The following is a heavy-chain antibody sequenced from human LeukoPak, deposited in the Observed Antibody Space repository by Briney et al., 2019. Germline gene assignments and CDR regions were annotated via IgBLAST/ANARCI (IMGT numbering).Heavy chain of an antibody. Sequence: PSETLSLTCTVSGGSISSSSYYWGWIRQPPGKGLEWIGSIYYSGSTYYNPSLKSRVTISVDTSKNQFSLKLSSVTAADTAVYYCASRRGSYSSFDYWGQGTLVTVSS. J-gene: IGHJ4*02. D-gene: IGHD1-26*01. CDR2: IYYSGST. CDR3: ASRRGSYSSFDY. CDR1: GGSISSSSYY. V-gene: IGHV4-39*07.